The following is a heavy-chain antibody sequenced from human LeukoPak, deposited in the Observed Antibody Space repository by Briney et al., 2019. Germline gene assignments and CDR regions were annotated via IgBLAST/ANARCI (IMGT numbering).Heavy chain of an antibody. CDR1: GYTCPGYY. Sequence: ASVKASCKASGYTCPGYYMHWVRPAPGQVLEWMGWIHPNSGGTNYAQKCQGRVTMTRDTSISTADMELSRLRSDDTAVYYCARGSYSGSYYFDYGGQGTLVSVS. J-gene: IGHJ4*02. CDR2: IHPNSGGT. V-gene: IGHV1-2*02. CDR3: ARGSYSGSYYFDY. D-gene: IGHD1-26*01.